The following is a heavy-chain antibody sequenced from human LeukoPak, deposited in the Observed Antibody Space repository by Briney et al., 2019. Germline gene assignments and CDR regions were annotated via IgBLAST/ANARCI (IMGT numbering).Heavy chain of an antibody. Sequence: SXTLSLTCAAHGGSFSGYYWTWIRQSPGKGMEWIGEVNSRGSANYNPSLTSRVTISVDTSKNQFSLRLTSVTAADAGVYYCARDAFCLNGVCYSGRYDYWGQGILVSVSS. CDR2: VNSRGSA. CDR3: ARDAFCLNGVCYSGRYDY. J-gene: IGHJ4*02. D-gene: IGHD2-21*02. CDR1: GGSFSGYY. V-gene: IGHV4-34*01.